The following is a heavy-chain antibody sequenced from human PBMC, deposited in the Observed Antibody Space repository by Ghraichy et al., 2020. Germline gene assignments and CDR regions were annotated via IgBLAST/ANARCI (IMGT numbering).Heavy chain of an antibody. J-gene: IGHJ3*02. V-gene: IGHV4-38-2*02. CDR2: IYHSGST. Sequence: SETLSLTCTVSGYSISSGYYWGWIRQPPGKGLELIGTIYHSGSTYYNPSLKSRVTISLDTSKNQFSLKLSSVTAADTAVYYCARDRRGLDYYGSGSYKDIWCQGTMVTVSS. CDR1: GYSISSGYY. D-gene: IGHD3-10*01. CDR3: ARDRRGLDYYGSGSYKDI.